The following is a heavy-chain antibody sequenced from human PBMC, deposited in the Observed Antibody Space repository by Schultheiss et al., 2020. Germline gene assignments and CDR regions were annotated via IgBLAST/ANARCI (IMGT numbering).Heavy chain of an antibody. CDR2: IRGSGGST. Sequence: GGSLRLSCAASGFTFSSYAMSWVRQAPGKGLEWVSAIRGSGGSTYYADSVKGRFTISRDNSKNSLYLQMNSLRDEDTAVYYCARGDYDFWSGIGYGYYYMDVWGKGTTVTVSS. CDR3: ARGDYDFWSGIGYGYYYMDV. J-gene: IGHJ6*03. V-gene: IGHV3-23*01. D-gene: IGHD3-3*01. CDR1: GFTFSSYA.